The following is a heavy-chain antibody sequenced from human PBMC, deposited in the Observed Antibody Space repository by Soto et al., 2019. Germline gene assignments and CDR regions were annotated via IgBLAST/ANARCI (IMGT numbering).Heavy chain of an antibody. Sequence: QVQLVQSGAEVKKPGASVKVSCKASGYTFTDYGINWVRQAPGQGLEWMGWISSYNGKTDYAQHLQGRVTMTTDTSTNTAYMELGGLRSDDTAVYYCARNPSRSVGDYYYHYLDVWGRGTTVTVSS. CDR2: ISSYNGKT. J-gene: IGHJ6*03. D-gene: IGHD1-26*01. V-gene: IGHV1-18*01. CDR1: GYTFTDYG. CDR3: ARNPSRSVGDYYYHYLDV.